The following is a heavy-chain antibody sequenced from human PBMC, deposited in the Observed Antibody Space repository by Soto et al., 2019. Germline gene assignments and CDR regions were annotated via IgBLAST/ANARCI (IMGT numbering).Heavy chain of an antibody. Sequence: QVQLVQSGAEVKKPGSSVKVSCKASGGTFSSYAISWVRQAPGQGLEWMGGIIPIFGTANYAQRFQGRVTITADRSTATAYMELNSLRSEDTAIYYCARAPWWLRSPTSAYSGMDVWGQGTTVTVSS. J-gene: IGHJ6*02. CDR3: ARAPWWLRSPTSAYSGMDV. D-gene: IGHD5-12*01. CDR2: IIPIFGTA. CDR1: GGTFSSYA. V-gene: IGHV1-69*06.